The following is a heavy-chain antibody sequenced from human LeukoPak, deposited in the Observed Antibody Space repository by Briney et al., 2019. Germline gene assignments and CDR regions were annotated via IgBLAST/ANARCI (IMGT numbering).Heavy chain of an antibody. Sequence: GRSLRLSCAASGFTFSSYAMHWVRQDPGRGLGWVASISFADGSYKYYADSVKGRFTISRDSSENTLYLQMNSLRAEDTAVYYCARDLKSGGYSQGSGGSFDSWGQGTLVTVSS. D-gene: IGHD5-18*01. J-gene: IGHJ4*02. CDR2: ISFADGSYK. CDR1: GFTFSSYA. V-gene: IGHV3-30*01. CDR3: ARDLKSGGYSQGSGGSFDS.